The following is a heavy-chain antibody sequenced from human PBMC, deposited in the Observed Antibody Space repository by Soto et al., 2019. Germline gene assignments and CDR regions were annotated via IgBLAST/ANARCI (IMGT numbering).Heavy chain of an antibody. CDR1: GFIVRSNY. J-gene: IGHJ6*02. CDR2: IYSSGNI. Sequence: PGGSLSLSCAASGFIVRSNYMTWVRQAPGKGLEWVSVIYSSGNIYYPDSVKGRFTTSRDNSQNTFFLQMNSLRAEDTAVYYCARDSGMIRGNYGMDVWGQGTTVTVSS. D-gene: IGHD3-10*01. CDR3: ARDSGMIRGNYGMDV. V-gene: IGHV3-53*01.